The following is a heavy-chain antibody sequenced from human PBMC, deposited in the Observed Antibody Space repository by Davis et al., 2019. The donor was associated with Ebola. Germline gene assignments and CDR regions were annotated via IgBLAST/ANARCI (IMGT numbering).Heavy chain of an antibody. CDR2: INTNTGNP. Sequence: ASVKVSCKASGYTFTSYAMNWVRQAPGQGLEWMGLINTNTGNPTYAQGFTGRFVFSLDTSVSTAYLQISSLKAEDTAVYYCARCEENPDTTMVSCFDYWGQGTLVIVSS. CDR1: GYTFTSYA. D-gene: IGHD5-18*01. V-gene: IGHV7-4-1*02. CDR3: ARCEENPDTTMVSCFDY. J-gene: IGHJ4*02.